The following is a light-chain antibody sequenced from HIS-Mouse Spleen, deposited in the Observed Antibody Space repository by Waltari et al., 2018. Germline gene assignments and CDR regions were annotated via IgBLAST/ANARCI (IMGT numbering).Light chain of an antibody. Sequence: QSALTQPPSVSGSPGQSVTISCTGTRSDVGSYNRVSWYQQPPGTAPKPMIYEVSNRPSGVPDRFSGSKSGNTASLTISGLQAEDEADYYCSSYTSSSTVFGTGTKVTVL. CDR3: SSYTSSSTV. CDR1: RSDVGSYNR. J-gene: IGLJ1*01. CDR2: EVS. V-gene: IGLV2-18*02.